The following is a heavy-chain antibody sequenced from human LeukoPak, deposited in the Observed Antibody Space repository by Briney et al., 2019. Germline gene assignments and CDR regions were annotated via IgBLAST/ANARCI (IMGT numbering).Heavy chain of an antibody. CDR1: GFTFSSYG. J-gene: IGHJ4*02. V-gene: IGHV3-30*02. Sequence: PGGSLRLSCAASGFTFSSYGMHWVRHAPGKGLEWVAFIRYDGSNKYYVDSVKRRCTSSRYNSKNTLYLQINSLSAEDTAVYYCATGYSSCWYGRLAYWGQGSLVTVSS. CDR2: IRYDGSNK. CDR3: ATGYSSCWYGRLAY. D-gene: IGHD6-19*01.